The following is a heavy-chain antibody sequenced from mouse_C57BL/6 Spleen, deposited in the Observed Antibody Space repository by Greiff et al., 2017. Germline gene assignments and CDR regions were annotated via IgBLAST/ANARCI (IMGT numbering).Heavy chain of an antibody. V-gene: IGHV1-81*01. CDR1: GYTFSSYG. J-gene: IGHJ2*01. D-gene: IGHD2-4*01. CDR2: IYPRSGNT. Sequence: QVQLQQSGAELARPGASVKLSCKASGYTFSSYGISWVKQRTGQGLEWIGEIYPRSGNTYYNEKFKGKATLTADKSSSTAYMELRSLTSEDSAVYFCANYDHDGDYFDYWGQGTTLTVSS. CDR3: ANYDHDGDYFDY.